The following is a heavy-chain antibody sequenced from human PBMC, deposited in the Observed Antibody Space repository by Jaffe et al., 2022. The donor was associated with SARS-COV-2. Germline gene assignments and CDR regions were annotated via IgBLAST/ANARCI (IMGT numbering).Heavy chain of an antibody. Sequence: EVQLVESGGGLVQPGGSLRLSCAASGFTFRSYWMSWVRQAPGKGLEWVANIKQDGSEKHYVDSVKGRFTISRDNAKSSLYLQMNSLRAEDTAVYYCARDDLVATNHWYFDLWGRGTLVTVSS. CDR2: IKQDGSEK. V-gene: IGHV3-7*01. D-gene: IGHD5-12*01. J-gene: IGHJ2*01. CDR1: GFTFRSYW. CDR3: ARDDLVATNHWYFDL.